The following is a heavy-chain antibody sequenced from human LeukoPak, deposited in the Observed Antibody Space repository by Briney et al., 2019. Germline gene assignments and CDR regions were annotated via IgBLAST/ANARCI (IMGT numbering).Heavy chain of an antibody. CDR2: ISGSGGST. D-gene: IGHD3-3*01. Sequence: PGGSLRLSCADSGFTFSSYAMSWVRQAPGKGLEWVSAISGSGGSTYYADSVKGRFTISRDNSKDTLYLQMNSLRAEDTAVYYCAKVRYTIFGVVTNFDYWGQGTLVTVSS. J-gene: IGHJ4*02. CDR1: GFTFSSYA. V-gene: IGHV3-23*01. CDR3: AKVRYTIFGVVTNFDY.